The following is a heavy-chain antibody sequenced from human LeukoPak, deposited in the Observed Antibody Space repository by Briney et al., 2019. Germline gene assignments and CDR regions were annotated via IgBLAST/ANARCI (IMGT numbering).Heavy chain of an antibody. CDR3: ARAGYCSSTSCYTGGYYYGMDV. J-gene: IGHJ6*02. CDR2: INHSGST. CDR1: GGSFSGYY. Sequence: SETLSLTCAVYGGSFSGYYWSWIRQPPGKGLEWIGEINHSGSTNYNPSLKSRVTISVDTSKSQFFLKLSSVTAADTAVYYCARAGYCSSTSCYTGGYYYGMDVWGQGTTVTVSS. V-gene: IGHV4-34*01. D-gene: IGHD2-2*02.